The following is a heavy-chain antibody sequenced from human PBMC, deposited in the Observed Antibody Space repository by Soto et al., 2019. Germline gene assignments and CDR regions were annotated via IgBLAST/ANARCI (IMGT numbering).Heavy chain of an antibody. J-gene: IGHJ1*01. CDR3: AHRGGSSCFQH. V-gene: IGHV2-5*02. CDR1: GFSLSTSELG. CDR2: IYWDDDK. Sequence: QITLKESGPTLVKPTQTLTLTCTFSGFSLSTSELGVGWIRQPPGKALEWLALIYWDDDKRYSPSLKNRLTITKDTSKNQVVLTMTNMGPVDTATYYCAHRGGSSCFQHWGQGTLVTVSS. D-gene: IGHD6-13*01.